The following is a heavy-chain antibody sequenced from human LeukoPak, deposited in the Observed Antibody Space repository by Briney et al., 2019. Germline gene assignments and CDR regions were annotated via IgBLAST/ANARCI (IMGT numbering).Heavy chain of an antibody. CDR2: IKQDESKT. V-gene: IGHV3-7*01. J-gene: IGHJ5*02. CDR3: ARDASLYCSGDSCYWAFDR. Sequence: GGSLRLSCAASGFIFTNYWMSWVRQAPGKGPEWVANIKQDESKTYYVDSVKGRFTIPRDNAKNSLYLQMNSLRAEDTAVYYCARDASLYCSGDSCYWAFDRWGQGTLVTVSS. D-gene: IGHD2-15*01. CDR1: GFIFTNYW.